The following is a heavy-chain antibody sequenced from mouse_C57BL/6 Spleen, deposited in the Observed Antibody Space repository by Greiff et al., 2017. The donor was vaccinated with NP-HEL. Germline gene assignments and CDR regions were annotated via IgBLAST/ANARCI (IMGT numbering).Heavy chain of an antibody. V-gene: IGHV1-26*01. D-gene: IGHD2-4*01. CDR1: GYTFTDYY. Sequence: EVQLQQSGPELVKPGASVKISCKASGYTFTDYYMNWVKQSHGKSLEWIGDINPNNGGTSYNQKFKGKATLTVDKSSSTAYMELRSLTSEDSAVYYCRYYDYDWFAYWGQGTLVTVSA. J-gene: IGHJ3*01. CDR2: INPNNGGT. CDR3: RYYDYDWFAY.